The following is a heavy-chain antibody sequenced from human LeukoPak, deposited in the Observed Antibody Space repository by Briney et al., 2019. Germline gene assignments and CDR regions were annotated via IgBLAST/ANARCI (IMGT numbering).Heavy chain of an antibody. CDR1: GYTFTSYG. V-gene: IGHV1-18*01. CDR2: ISAYNGNA. CDR3: AREAYTTGADY. J-gene: IGHJ4*02. Sequence: ASGKVSCKASGYTFTSYGVSWVRQAPGQGLEWMGWISAYNGNANYVQRLQGRVTLTTDTSTTTAYMELRSLTSDDTAVYYCAREAYTTGADYWGQGTLVTVSS. D-gene: IGHD3-16*01.